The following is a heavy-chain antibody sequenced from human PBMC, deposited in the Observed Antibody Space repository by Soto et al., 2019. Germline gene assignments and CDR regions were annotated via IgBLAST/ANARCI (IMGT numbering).Heavy chain of an antibody. CDR2: ISGSGGST. V-gene: IGHV3-23*01. CDR1: GFTFSSYA. J-gene: IGHJ4*02. CDR3: ARRGSGSYYDY. Sequence: EVQLLESGGGLVQPGGSLRLSCAASGFTFSSYAMRWVRQAPGRGLEWVSAISGSGGSTYYADSVKGRFTISRDNSKNTLYLQMNSLRAEDTAVYYCARRGSGSYYDYWGQGTLVTVSS. D-gene: IGHD1-26*01.